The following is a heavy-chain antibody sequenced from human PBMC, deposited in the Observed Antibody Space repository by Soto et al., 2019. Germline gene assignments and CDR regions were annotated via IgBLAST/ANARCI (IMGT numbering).Heavy chain of an antibody. CDR2: IYHSGST. V-gene: IGHV4-30-2*01. J-gene: IGHJ4*02. D-gene: IGHD6-19*01. Sequence: QLQLQESGSGLVKPSQTLSLTCAVSGGSISSGGYSWSWIRQPPGKGLEWIGYIYHSGSTYYNPVLTGRLTISVDRSKTPFLRKASFVTAADTAVYYCARAGGLGAVAVDYWGQGTLVTVSS. CDR1: GGSISSGGYS. CDR3: ARAGGLGAVAVDY.